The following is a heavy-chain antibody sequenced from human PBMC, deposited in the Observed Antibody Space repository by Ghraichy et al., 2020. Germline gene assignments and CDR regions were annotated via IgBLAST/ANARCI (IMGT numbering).Heavy chain of an antibody. CDR1: GYTFTSYG. D-gene: IGHD3-3*01. Sequence: ASVKVSCKASGYTFTSYGISWVRQAPGQGLEWMGWISAYNGNTNYAQKLQGRVTMTTDTSTSTAYMELRSLRSDDTAVYYCARDRWHVLRFLEWEFDPWGQGTLVTVSS. CDR3: ARDRWHVLRFLEWEFDP. V-gene: IGHV1-18*01. CDR2: ISAYNGNT. J-gene: IGHJ5*02.